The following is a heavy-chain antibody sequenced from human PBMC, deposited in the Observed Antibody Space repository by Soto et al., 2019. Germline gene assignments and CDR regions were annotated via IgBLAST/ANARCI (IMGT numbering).Heavy chain of an antibody. CDR3: AHRVLRTVFGLVTTTAIYFDF. CDR1: GFSLTTSGVG. CDR2: IYWDDDK. J-gene: IGHJ4*02. Sequence: QITLNESGPTQVKPRQTLTLTCTFSGFSLTTSGVGVGWIRQSPGKAPEWLALIYWDDDKRYSPSLKSRLTILKDTSKNLVVLTMADLDPADTATYYCAHRVLRTVFGLVTTTAIYFDFWGQGTPVAVSS. D-gene: IGHD3-3*01. V-gene: IGHV2-5*02.